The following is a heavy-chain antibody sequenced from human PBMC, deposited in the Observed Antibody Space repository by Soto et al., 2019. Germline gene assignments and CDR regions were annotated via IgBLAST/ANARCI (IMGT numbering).Heavy chain of an antibody. CDR3: ATVPREQWLANAFDI. CDR1: GYTLTELS. D-gene: IGHD6-19*01. CDR2: FDPEDGET. Sequence: GASVKVSCKVSGYTLTELSMHWVRQAPGKGLEWMGGFDPEDGETIYAQKFQGRVTMTEDTSTDTAYMELSSLRSEDTAVYYCATVPREQWLANAFDIWGQGTMVTVSS. J-gene: IGHJ3*02. V-gene: IGHV1-24*01.